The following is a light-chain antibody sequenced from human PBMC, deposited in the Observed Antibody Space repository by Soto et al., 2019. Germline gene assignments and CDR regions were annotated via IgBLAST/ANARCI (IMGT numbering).Light chain of an antibody. CDR1: SRDIGAYNL. CDR3: STYTPRSTLV. V-gene: IGLV2-14*01. J-gene: IGLJ2*01. Sequence: QSVLTQPASVSGSPGQSITISCSGTSRDIGAYNLVSWYQQPPGKAPKLLIYEVRNRPSGISYRFSGSKSGTTASLTISSLLPEDEADYYCSTYTPRSTLVFGGGTKLTVL. CDR2: EVR.